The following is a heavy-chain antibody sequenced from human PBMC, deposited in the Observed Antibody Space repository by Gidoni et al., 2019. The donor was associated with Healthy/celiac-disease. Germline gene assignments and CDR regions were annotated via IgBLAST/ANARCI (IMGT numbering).Heavy chain of an antibody. D-gene: IGHD3-9*01. CDR1: GFTFSSYA. Sequence: EVQLLESGGGLVQPGGSLRLSCAASGFTFSSYAMSWVRQAPGKGLELVSAISGSGGSTYYADSVKGRFTISRDNSKNTLYLQMNSLRAEDTAVYYCAKEELRYFDWSAGAFDIWGQGTMVTVSS. CDR2: ISGSGGST. J-gene: IGHJ3*02. CDR3: AKEELRYFDWSAGAFDI. V-gene: IGHV3-23*01.